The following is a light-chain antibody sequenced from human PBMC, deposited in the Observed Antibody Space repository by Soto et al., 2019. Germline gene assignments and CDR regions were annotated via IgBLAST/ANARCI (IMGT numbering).Light chain of an antibody. CDR2: GAS. V-gene: IGKV3-15*01. CDR1: QFIGKN. CDR3: QQYSTWPWT. Sequence: IVMTQSPATLSVSPGERATLSCRASQFIGKNLAWYQQKPGQAPRLLIYGASSRATGIPARFSGSGSGTEFTLTVSSLPSEDCAVYYCQQYSTWPWTCGQGTKVDI. J-gene: IGKJ1*01.